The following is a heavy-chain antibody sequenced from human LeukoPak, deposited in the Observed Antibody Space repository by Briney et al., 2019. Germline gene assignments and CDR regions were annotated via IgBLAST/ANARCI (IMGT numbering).Heavy chain of an antibody. CDR3: ARDLGADYYYYGMDV. CDR1: GGTFSSYA. J-gene: IGHJ6*02. V-gene: IGHV1-69*04. CDR2: IIPILGIA. Sequence: ASVKVSCKASGGTFSSYAISWVRQAPGQGLEWMGRIIPILGIANYAQKFQGRVTITADKSTSTVYMELSSLRSEDTAVYYCARDLGADYYYYGMDVWGQGTTVTVSS.